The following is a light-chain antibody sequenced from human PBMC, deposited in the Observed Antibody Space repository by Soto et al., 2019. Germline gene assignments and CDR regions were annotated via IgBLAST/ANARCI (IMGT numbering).Light chain of an antibody. CDR1: SSDVGRYNY. CDR2: EVI. J-gene: IGLJ2*01. CDR3: CSYTRSSTLL. Sequence: SALTQPASVSGSPGQSITVSCTGTSSDVGRYNYVSWYQQHPGRAPRLIIYEVINRPAGVSNRFSGSKSGNTALLTISGLQAADEAEYYCCSYTRSSTLLFGGGTKLTVL. V-gene: IGLV2-14*01.